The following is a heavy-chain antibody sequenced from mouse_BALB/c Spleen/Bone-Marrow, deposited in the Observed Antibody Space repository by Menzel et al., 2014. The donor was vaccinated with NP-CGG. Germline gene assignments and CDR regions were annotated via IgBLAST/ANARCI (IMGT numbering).Heavy chain of an antibody. CDR2: IYPGNVNT. CDR3: ARYGSSYYFDY. V-gene: IGHV1S56*01. Sequence: VKLMESGPELVKPGASVRISCKASGYTFTSYYIHWVKQRPGQGLEWIGWIYPGNVNTKYNEKFKGKATLTADKSSSTAYMQLSSLTSEDSAVYFCARYGSSYYFDYWSQGTTLTVSS. CDR1: GYTFTSYY. D-gene: IGHD1-1*01. J-gene: IGHJ2*01.